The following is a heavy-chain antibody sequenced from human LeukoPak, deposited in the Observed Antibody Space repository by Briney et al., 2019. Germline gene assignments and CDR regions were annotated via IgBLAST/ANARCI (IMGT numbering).Heavy chain of an antibody. Sequence: SETLSLTCTVSGGSISSYYWSWIRQPPGKGLEWIGYIYYSGSTNYNPSLKSRVTISVDTSKNQFSLKLSSVTAADTAVYYCARGNSVYYDFWSGTKELLDYWGQGTLVTVSS. J-gene: IGHJ4*02. D-gene: IGHD3-3*01. CDR3: ARGNSVYYDFWSGTKELLDY. V-gene: IGHV4-59*01. CDR2: IYYSGST. CDR1: GGSISSYY.